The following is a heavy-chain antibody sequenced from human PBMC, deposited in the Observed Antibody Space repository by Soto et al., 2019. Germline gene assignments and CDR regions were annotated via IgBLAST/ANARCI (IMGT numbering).Heavy chain of an antibody. V-gene: IGHV1-2*02. CDR3: AREWVFCSGGSCRNWFDP. Sequence: ASVKVSCKASGYTFTGYYMHWVRQAPGQGLEWMGWINPNSGGTNYAQKFQGRVTMTRDTSISTAYMELSRLRSDDTAVYYCAREWVFCSGGSCRNWFDPWGQGTLVTVSA. CDR1: GYTFTGYY. J-gene: IGHJ5*02. D-gene: IGHD2-15*01. CDR2: INPNSGGT.